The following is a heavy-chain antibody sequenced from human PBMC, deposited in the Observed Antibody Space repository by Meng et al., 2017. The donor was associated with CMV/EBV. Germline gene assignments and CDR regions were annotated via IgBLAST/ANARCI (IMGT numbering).Heavy chain of an antibody. CDR2: ISANNGNT. CDR3: ARVALWFGELPDY. D-gene: IGHD3-10*01. J-gene: IGHJ4*02. V-gene: IGHV1-18*01. CDR1: GYTFTSYG. Sequence: CEASGYTFTSYGISWVRQAPGQGRGWMGWISANNGNTNYAQKLQGRVTMTTDTSTSTAYMELRSLRSDDTAVYYCARVALWFGELPDYWGQGTPVTVSS.